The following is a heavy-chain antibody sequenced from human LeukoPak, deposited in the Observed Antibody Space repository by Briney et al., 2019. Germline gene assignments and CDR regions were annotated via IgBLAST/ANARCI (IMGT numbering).Heavy chain of an antibody. CDR2: INHSGST. J-gene: IGHJ6*03. D-gene: IGHD3-22*01. Sequence: SETLSLTCAVYGGSFSGYYWSWIRQPRGKGLEWIGEINHSGSTNYNPSLKSRVTISVDTSKNQFSLKLSSVTAADTAVYYCARVLYDSSGYYYDYYYYYYMDVWGKGTTATVSS. CDR1: GGSFSGYY. V-gene: IGHV4-34*01. CDR3: ARVLYDSSGYYYDYYYYYYMDV.